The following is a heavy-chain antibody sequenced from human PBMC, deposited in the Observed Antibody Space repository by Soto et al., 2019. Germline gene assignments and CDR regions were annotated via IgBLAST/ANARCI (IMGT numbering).Heavy chain of an antibody. V-gene: IGHV1-3*01. CDR2: INAGNGNT. D-gene: IGHD5-12*01. J-gene: IGHJ4*02. CDR1: GYTFTSYA. CDR3: ARDSYSSGYGY. Sequence: QVQLVQSGAEVKKPGASVKVSCKASGYTFTSYAMHWVRQAPGQRLEWMGWINAGNGNTKYSQKFQGRVTITRDTSASTAYMEPSSLRSADTAVYYCARDSYSSGYGYWGQGTLVTVSS.